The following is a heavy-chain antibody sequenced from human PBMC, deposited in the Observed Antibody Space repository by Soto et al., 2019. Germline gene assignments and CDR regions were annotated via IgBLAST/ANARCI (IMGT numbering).Heavy chain of an antibody. CDR2: IYYSGST. V-gene: IGHV4-59*01. CDR1: GGSISSYY. D-gene: IGHD3-10*01. CDR3: ARAPNGRPAKGGYYYWYFDL. Sequence: SETLSLTCTVSGGSISSYYWSWIRQPPGKGLEWIGYIYYSGSTNYNPSLKSRVTISVDTSKNQFSLKLSSVTAADTAVYYCARAPNGRPAKGGYYYWYFDLWGRGTLVTVSS. J-gene: IGHJ2*01.